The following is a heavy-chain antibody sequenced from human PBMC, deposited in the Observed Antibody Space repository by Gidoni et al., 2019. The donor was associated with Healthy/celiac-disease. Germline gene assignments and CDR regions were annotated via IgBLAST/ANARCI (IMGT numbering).Heavy chain of an antibody. Sequence: QLQLQESGPGLVKPSETRSLTCTVSGGSISSSSYYWGWIRQPPGKGLEWIGSIYYSGCTYYNPSLKSRVTISVDTSKTQFSLKLSSVTAAATAVYYCARSVATIDAFDIWGQGTMVTVSS. D-gene: IGHD5-12*01. CDR3: ARSVATIDAFDI. CDR1: GGSISSSSYY. CDR2: IYYSGCT. V-gene: IGHV4-39*07. J-gene: IGHJ3*02.